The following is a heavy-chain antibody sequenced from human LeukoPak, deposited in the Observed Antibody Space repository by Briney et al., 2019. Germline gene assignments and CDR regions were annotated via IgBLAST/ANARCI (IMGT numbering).Heavy chain of an antibody. Sequence: GGSLRLSCAASGFAITDHHMDWVRQAPGKGMEWVGRSQTTKPNSCTTEYAASGKGRFTISRDDSKNSLYLQLNSLKTEDTAVYYCVRVVTTISGWYHFDNWGQGTLVTVSS. V-gene: IGHV3-72*01. D-gene: IGHD6-13*01. CDR3: VRVVTTISGWYHFDN. CDR1: GFAITDHH. J-gene: IGHJ4*02. CDR2: SQTTKPNSCTT.